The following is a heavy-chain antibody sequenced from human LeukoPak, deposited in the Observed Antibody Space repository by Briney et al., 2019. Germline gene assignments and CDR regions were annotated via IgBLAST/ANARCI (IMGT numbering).Heavy chain of an antibody. D-gene: IGHD4-17*01. CDR1: GYTFASYY. V-gene: IGHV1-46*01. Sequence: ASVKVSCKASGYTFASYYMHWVRQAPGQGLEWMGIINPSGGSTSYAQKFQGRVTMTRDTSTSTVYMELSSLRSEDTAVYYCARVGYGDYGLPWWGQGTLVTVSS. J-gene: IGHJ4*02. CDR2: INPSGGST. CDR3: ARVGYGDYGLPW.